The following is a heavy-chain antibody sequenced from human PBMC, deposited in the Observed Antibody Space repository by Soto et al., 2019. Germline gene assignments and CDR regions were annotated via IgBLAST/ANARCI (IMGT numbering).Heavy chain of an antibody. CDR3: ARDLWGYCGTDCYPLDV. Sequence: SSDTLSLTCTVSGGSISGYYWRWIRQPPGKGLEWIGYMYNTGSTVYNPSFKSRVTISVDTSMNQFSLKLNSVTAADTAVYYCARDLWGYCGTDCYPLDVWGQGTTVTVS. CDR2: MYNTGST. J-gene: IGHJ6*02. V-gene: IGHV4-59*01. CDR1: GGSISGYY. D-gene: IGHD2-21*02.